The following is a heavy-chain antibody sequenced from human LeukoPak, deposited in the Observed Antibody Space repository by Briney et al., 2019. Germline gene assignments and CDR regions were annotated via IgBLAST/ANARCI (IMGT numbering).Heavy chain of an antibody. CDR1: GYTFTIYG. Sequence: ASVTVSCKASGYTFTIYGISWVRQAPGQGLEWMGWISAYNGNTNYAQKLQGRVTMTTDTSTSTAYMELRSLRSDDTAVYYCARVGYYDSSVRAQYYFDYWGQGTLVTVSS. V-gene: IGHV1-18*01. CDR2: ISAYNGNT. J-gene: IGHJ4*02. CDR3: ARVGYYDSSVRAQYYFDY. D-gene: IGHD3-22*01.